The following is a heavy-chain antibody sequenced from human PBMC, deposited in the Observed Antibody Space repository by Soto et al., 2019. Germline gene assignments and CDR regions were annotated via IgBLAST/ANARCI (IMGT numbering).Heavy chain of an antibody. D-gene: IGHD3-10*01. CDR1: GGSISSGGYY. J-gene: IGHJ5*02. CDR2: IYYSGST. CDR3: VIYGSRTNWFDP. V-gene: IGHV4-31*03. Sequence: QVQLQESGPGLVKPSQTLSLTCTVSGGSISSGGYYWSWIRQHPGKGLEWIGYIYYSGSTYYNPSLKSRVTISVDTSKNQSSLYPSSVTAADTAVYYCVIYGSRTNWFDPWGQGTLVTVSS.